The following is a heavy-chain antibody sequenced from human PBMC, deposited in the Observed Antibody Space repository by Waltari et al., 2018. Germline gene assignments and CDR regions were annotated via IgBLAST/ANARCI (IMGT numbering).Heavy chain of an antibody. CDR3: ASTAKYSSGWYDY. Sequence: QVQLVQSGAEVKKPGASVKVSCKASGYTFTGYYMHWVRQAPGQGLEWMGWINPNSCGTNYAQKLQGRVTMTRDTSISTAYMELSRLRSDDTAVYYCASTAKYSSGWYDYWGQGTLVTVSS. CDR1: GYTFTGYY. D-gene: IGHD6-19*01. CDR2: INPNSCGT. J-gene: IGHJ4*02. V-gene: IGHV1-2*02.